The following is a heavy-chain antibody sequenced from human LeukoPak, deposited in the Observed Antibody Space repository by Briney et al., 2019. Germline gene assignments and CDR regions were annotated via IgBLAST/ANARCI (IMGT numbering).Heavy chain of an antibody. Sequence: PGGSLRLSCAASGFTFDDYGMSWVRQAPGKGLEWVSSISSSSSYIYYADSVKGRFTISRDNAKNSLYLQMNSLRAEDTAVYYCASGGSYRSPFDYWGQGTLVTVSS. CDR1: GFTFDDYG. CDR3: ASGGSYRSPFDY. V-gene: IGHV3-21*01. D-gene: IGHD1-26*01. J-gene: IGHJ4*02. CDR2: ISSSSSYI.